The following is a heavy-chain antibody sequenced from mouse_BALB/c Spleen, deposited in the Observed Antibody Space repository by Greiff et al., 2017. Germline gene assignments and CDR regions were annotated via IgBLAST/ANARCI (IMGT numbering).Heavy chain of an antibody. Sequence: VQLQQSGAELVKPGASVKLSCTASGFNIKDTYMHWVKQRPEQGLEWIGRIDPANGNTKYDPKFQGKATITADTSSNTAYLQLSSLTSEDTAVYYCAKGGGNPYYFDYWGQGTTLTVSS. V-gene: IGHV14-3*02. CDR2: IDPANGNT. D-gene: IGHD2-1*01. CDR1: GFNIKDTY. J-gene: IGHJ2*01. CDR3: AKGGGNPYYFDY.